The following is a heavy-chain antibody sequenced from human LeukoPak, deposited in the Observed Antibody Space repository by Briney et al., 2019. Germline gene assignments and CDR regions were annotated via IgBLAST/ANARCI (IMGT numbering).Heavy chain of an antibody. Sequence: GGSLRLSCAASGFTFSSYGMHWVRQAPGKGLEWVSVIYSGGSTYYADSVKGRFTISRHNSKNTLYLQMNSLRAEDTAVYYCAKLIAVAGMGDIDYWGQGTLVTVSS. CDR1: GFTFSSYG. CDR3: AKLIAVAGMGDIDY. D-gene: IGHD6-19*01. V-gene: IGHV3-NL1*01. J-gene: IGHJ4*02. CDR2: IYSGGST.